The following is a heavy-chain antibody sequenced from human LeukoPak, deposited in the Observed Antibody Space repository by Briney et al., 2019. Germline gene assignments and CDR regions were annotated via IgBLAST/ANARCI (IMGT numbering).Heavy chain of an antibody. J-gene: IGHJ6*03. D-gene: IGHD2-2*01. CDR2: IYPSGST. V-gene: IGHV4-61*09. CDR3: ATYLVVLAATGYMDV. CDR1: GRPISSGRYH. Sequence: SETLPLTCTVSGRPISSGRYHWSWIRQPAGKGLEWFGHIYPSGSTNYNPSLKSRVTISVDTSKNQFSLKLSSVTAADTVVYYCATYLVVLAATGYMDVWGKGTTVTVSS.